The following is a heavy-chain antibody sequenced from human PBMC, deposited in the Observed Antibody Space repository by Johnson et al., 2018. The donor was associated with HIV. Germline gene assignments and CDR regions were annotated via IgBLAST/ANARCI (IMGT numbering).Heavy chain of an antibody. CDR3: ARAPSRLRYFDWSEDAFDI. Sequence: VQLVESGGGVVQPGGSLRLSCAASGLTFSSYWMHWVRQAPGKGLVWVSRINSDGSSTSYADSVKGRFTISRDNAKNTLYLQMNSLRAEDTAVYYCARAPSRLRYFDWSEDAFDIWGQGTMVTVSS. D-gene: IGHD3-9*01. CDR1: GLTFSSYW. J-gene: IGHJ3*02. V-gene: IGHV3-74*02. CDR2: INSDGSST.